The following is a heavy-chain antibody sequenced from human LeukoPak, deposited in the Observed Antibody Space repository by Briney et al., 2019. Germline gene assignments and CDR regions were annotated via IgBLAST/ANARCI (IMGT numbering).Heavy chain of an antibody. CDR3: ARNSGSSPGHMVG. Sequence: ASVKVSCKASGGTFSSYAISWVRQGPGQGLEWMGGIIPIFGTANYAQKFQGRVTITADKSTSTAYMELSSLRSEDTAVYYCARNSGSSPGHMVGWGQGTLVTVSS. CDR1: GGTFSSYA. D-gene: IGHD1-26*01. CDR2: IIPIFGTA. J-gene: IGHJ4*02. V-gene: IGHV1-69*06.